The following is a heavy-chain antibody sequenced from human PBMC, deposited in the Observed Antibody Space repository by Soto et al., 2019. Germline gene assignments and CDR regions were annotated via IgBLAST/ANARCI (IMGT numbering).Heavy chain of an antibody. V-gene: IGHV6-1*01. Sequence: SQTLSLTCAISGDSVSSNSVAWNWIRQSPSRGLEWLGSTYYRFKWYNEYAPSVKSRLTINPDTSKNQFSLQLNSVTPEDTAVYYCAREDASFDYWGQGTPVTVSS. CDR3: AREDASFDY. J-gene: IGHJ4*02. CDR1: GDSVSSNSVA. CDR2: TYYRFKWYN.